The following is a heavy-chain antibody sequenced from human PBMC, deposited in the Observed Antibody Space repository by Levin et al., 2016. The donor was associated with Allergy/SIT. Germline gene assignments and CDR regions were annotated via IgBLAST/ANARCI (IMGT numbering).Heavy chain of an antibody. D-gene: IGHD3-10*01. J-gene: IGHJ6*02. V-gene: IGHV4-34*01. CDR2: INHSGST. CDR3: ARGFAHGSGSYLYYYGMDV. Sequence: WIRQPPGKGLEWIGEINHSGSTNYNPSLKSRVTISVDTSKNQFSLKLSSVTAADTALYYCARGFAHGSGSYLYYYGMDVWGQGTTVTVSS.